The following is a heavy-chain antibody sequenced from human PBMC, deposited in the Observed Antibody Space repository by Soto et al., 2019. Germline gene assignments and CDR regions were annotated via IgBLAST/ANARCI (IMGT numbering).Heavy chain of an antibody. CDR1: GFTFSIYA. Sequence: EVQLLESGGGLVQPGGSLRLACAASGFTFSIYAMSWVHQAPGKGLEWVSGITGSGDNRYYADSVKGRFTISRDNSKNTLYLQMNSLRVEDTAVFYCAKDYGNFSDPLDYWGQGTLVTVSS. D-gene: IGHD4-17*01. CDR3: AKDYGNFSDPLDY. V-gene: IGHV3-23*01. J-gene: IGHJ4*02. CDR2: ITGSGDNR.